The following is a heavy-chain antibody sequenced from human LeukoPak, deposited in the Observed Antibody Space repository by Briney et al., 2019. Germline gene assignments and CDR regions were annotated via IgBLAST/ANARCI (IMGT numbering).Heavy chain of an antibody. CDR1: GYTFTSYD. V-gene: IGHV1-8*01. Sequence: ASLNVSCKASGYTFTSYDINCVRQATGQRLEWMRCMNRNSSNTGYAQKFQGRVTMTRNTSISTAYIELSSLRSEDTAVYYCARGGVLRYFDWLRYYYYYGMDVWGQGTTVTVSS. D-gene: IGHD3-9*01. J-gene: IGHJ6*02. CDR3: ARGGVLRYFDWLRYYYYYGMDV. CDR2: MNRNSSNT.